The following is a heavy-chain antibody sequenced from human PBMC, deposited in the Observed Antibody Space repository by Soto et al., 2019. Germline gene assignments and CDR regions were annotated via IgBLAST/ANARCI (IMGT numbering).Heavy chain of an antibody. V-gene: IGHV4-34*01. Sequence: TLSLTCAVYGGSFSGYYWSWIRQPPGKGLEWIGEINHSGSTNYNPSLKSRVTISVDTSKNQFSLKLSSVTAADTAVYYCARGRRVRGVIPFYYYGMDVWGQGTTVTVSS. J-gene: IGHJ6*02. CDR3: ARGRRVRGVIPFYYYGMDV. CDR2: INHSGST. D-gene: IGHD3-10*01. CDR1: GGSFSGYY.